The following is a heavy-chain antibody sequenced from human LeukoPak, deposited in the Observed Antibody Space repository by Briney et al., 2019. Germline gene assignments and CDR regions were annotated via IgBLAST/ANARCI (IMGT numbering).Heavy chain of an antibody. CDR2: IYYSGST. V-gene: IGHV4-59*08. CDR3: ARVVVTAWPLKGYFDY. Sequence: SETLSLTCTVSGGSISSYYWSWIRQPPGKGLEWIGYIYYSGSTNYNPSLTSRVTISVDTSKNQFSLKLSSVTAADTAVYYCARVVVTAWPLKGYFDYWGQGTLVTVSS. CDR1: GGSISSYY. J-gene: IGHJ4*02. D-gene: IGHD2-21*02.